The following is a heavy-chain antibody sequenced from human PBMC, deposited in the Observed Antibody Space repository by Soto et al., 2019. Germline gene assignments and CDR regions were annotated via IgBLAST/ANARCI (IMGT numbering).Heavy chain of an antibody. CDR1: GYTFTSYA. V-gene: IGHV1-3*01. J-gene: IGHJ4*02. D-gene: IGHD3-22*01. CDR3: ARGSGYYYWDDY. CDR2: INAGNGNT. Sequence: ASVKLSCKASGYTFTSYAMHWVRQAPGQRLEWMGWINAGNGNTKYSQKFQGRVTITRDTSASTAYMELSSLRSEDTAVYYCARGSGYYYWDDYWGQRTLVTVSS.